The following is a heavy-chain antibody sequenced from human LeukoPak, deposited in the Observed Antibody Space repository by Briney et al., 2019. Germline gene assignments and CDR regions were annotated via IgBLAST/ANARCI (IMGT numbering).Heavy chain of an antibody. CDR2: ISGSGGST. Sequence: QTGGSLRLSCAASGFTFSSYAMSWVRQAPGKGLEWVSAISGSGGSTYYADSVKGRFTISRNNSKNTLYLQLSSLRAEDTAVYYCAKHMEAVRGTPDYWGQGTLVTVSS. D-gene: IGHD3-10*01. CDR1: GFTFSSYA. V-gene: IGHV3-23*01. CDR3: AKHMEAVRGTPDY. J-gene: IGHJ4*02.